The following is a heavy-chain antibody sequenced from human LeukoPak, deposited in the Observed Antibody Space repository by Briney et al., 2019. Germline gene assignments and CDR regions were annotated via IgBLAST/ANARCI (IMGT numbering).Heavy chain of an antibody. J-gene: IGHJ4*02. Sequence: GGSLRLSCAASGFTFSSYGMHWVRQAPGKGLEWVAFIRYDGSNKYYADSVKGRFTISRDNSKNTLYLQMNSLRAEDTAVYYCAKLRMTTMAYYFDYWGQGTLVTFSS. D-gene: IGHD5-24*01. V-gene: IGHV3-30*02. CDR3: AKLRMTTMAYYFDY. CDR2: IRYDGSNK. CDR1: GFTFSSYG.